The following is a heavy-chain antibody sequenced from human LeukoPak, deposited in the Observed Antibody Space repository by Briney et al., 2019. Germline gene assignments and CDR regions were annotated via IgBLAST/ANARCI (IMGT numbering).Heavy chain of an antibody. V-gene: IGHV3-9*01. Sequence: GGSLRLSCAASGFSFHDYDMHWVRQAPGKGLEWVAGITWDSDRIGYADSVKGRFTVSRDNAQNSLYLQMNSLRPEDTALYYCAKDLDASGRQNDYYYYGMDVWGQGTTVTVSS. CDR3: AKDLDASGRQNDYYYYGMDV. CDR1: GFSFHDYD. J-gene: IGHJ6*02. CDR2: ITWDSDRI. D-gene: IGHD3-10*01.